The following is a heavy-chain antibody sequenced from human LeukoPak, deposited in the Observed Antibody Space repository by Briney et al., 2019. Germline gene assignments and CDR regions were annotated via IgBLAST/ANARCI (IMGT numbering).Heavy chain of an antibody. CDR3: ARRLRWELPYYFDY. V-gene: IGHV5-51*01. J-gene: IGHJ4*02. Sequence: PGESLKISCKGSGYSFTSYWIGWVRQTPGKGMEWMGITYPGDSDTRYSPSFQGQVTISADKSISTAYLQWSSLKASDTAMYYCARRLRWELPYYFDYWGQGTLVTVSS. CDR2: TYPGDSDT. D-gene: IGHD2-15*01. CDR1: GYSFTSYW.